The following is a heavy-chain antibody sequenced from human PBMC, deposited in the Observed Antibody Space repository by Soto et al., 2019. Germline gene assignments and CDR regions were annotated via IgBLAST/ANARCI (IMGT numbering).Heavy chain of an antibody. J-gene: IGHJ4*02. CDR1: GSTFNNFA. CDR2: IVVISNTA. D-gene: IGHD1-26*01. Sequence: QVVLLQSGAEVKEPGSSVRVSCTVSGSTFNNFAFSWVRQAPGHGPEWMGGIVVISNTADYSQRFRDRVTITADTSTNTLYMDLRSLTFEDTAVYYCARAIKRWEVHYYFDYWGQGTLVTVSS. CDR3: ARAIKRWEVHYYFDY. V-gene: IGHV1-69*06.